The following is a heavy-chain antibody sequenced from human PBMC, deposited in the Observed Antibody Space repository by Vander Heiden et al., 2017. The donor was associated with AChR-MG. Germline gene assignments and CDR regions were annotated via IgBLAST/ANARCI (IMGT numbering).Heavy chain of an antibody. CDR3: ARVVAPTKTNWFDP. D-gene: IGHD2-8*01. V-gene: IGHV4-30-4*01. CDR2: IHHSGGS. Sequence: QVQLQESGPGLVKPSQTLSLTCTVSGASISSGDYYWSWIRQPPGTGLEWIGYIHHSGGSYYNPSLKSRLSINVDTSRNQFSLKLSSVPAADTAVYYCARVVAPTKTNWFDPWGQGTLVTVSS. CDR1: GASISSGDYY. J-gene: IGHJ5*02.